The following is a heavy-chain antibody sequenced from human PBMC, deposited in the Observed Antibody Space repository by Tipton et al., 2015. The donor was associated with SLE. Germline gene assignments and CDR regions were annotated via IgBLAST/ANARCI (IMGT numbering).Heavy chain of an antibody. V-gene: IGHV4-59*12. CDR2: IYYSGST. CDR3: ARERRMTYGDYTDWFDP. D-gene: IGHD4-17*01. J-gene: IGHJ5*02. Sequence: GLVKPSETLYLTCTVSGGSLSSYHWSWIRQPPGKGLEWVGYIYYSGSTFYNPSLKSRVAISVDTSKNQFSLKLNSVTAADTAVYYCARERRMTYGDYTDWFDPWGQGVLVTVSS. CDR1: GGSLSSYH.